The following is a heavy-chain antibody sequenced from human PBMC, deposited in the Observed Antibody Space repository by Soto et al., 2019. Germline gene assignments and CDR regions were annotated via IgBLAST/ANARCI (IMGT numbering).Heavy chain of an antibody. V-gene: IGHV4-4*07. D-gene: IGHD2-2*01. CDR2: INTSGST. CDR1: GGSISSYY. Sequence: QVQLQESGPGLVKPSETLSLTCTVSGGSISSYYWSWIRQPAGKGLEWIGRINTSGSTNYNPSLKSRVTMSVDTSKNQFSLKLSSVTAADTAVYYCARDAPIVVVPAATNWFDPWGQGTLVTVSS. CDR3: ARDAPIVVVPAATNWFDP. J-gene: IGHJ5*02.